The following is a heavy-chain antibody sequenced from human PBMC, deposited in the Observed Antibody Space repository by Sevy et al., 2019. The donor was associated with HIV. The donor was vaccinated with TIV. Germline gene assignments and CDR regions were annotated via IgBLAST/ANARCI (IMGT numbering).Heavy chain of an antibody. CDR3: ARGYPPWGDHDAFDI. V-gene: IGHV1-2*02. D-gene: IGHD2-21*02. Sequence: ASAKVSCKASGYTFTGYYMHWVRQAPGQGLEWMGWINPNSGGTNCAQKFQGRVTMTRDTSISTAYMELSRLRSDDTAVYDCARGYPPWGDHDAFDIWGQGTMVTVSS. CDR1: GYTFTGYY. J-gene: IGHJ3*02. CDR2: INPNSGGT.